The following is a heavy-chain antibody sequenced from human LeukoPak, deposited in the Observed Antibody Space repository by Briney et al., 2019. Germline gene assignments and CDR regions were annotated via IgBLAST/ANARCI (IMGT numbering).Heavy chain of an antibody. J-gene: IGHJ4*02. Sequence: GGSLRLSCAASGVTFINYWMHWVRQAPGKGLLWVSRIKSDVSSTNYADSAKGGFTISRDKDKNTLYLELNSLSAEDTAVYYCARDLDYDSYWGQGTLVSVSS. V-gene: IGHV3-74*01. CDR2: IKSDVSST. CDR3: ARDLDYDSY. D-gene: IGHD3-22*01. CDR1: GVTFINYW.